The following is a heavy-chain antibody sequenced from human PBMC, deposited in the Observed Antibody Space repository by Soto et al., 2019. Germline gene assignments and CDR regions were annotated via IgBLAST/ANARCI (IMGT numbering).Heavy chain of an antibody. CDR2: IYYSGST. CDR3: ARVGLRLGDYYDY. Sequence: QVQLHESGPGLVKPSQTLSLTCTVSGGSISSGGYYWSWIRQHPGKGLEWIGYIYYSGSTHYTPSLKSRVAISVDTSKTQLPLRLSSVTAADTAVYYCARVGLRLGDYYDYWGQGTLVTVSS. CDR1: GGSISSGGYY. V-gene: IGHV4-31*03. J-gene: IGHJ4*02. D-gene: IGHD3-16*01.